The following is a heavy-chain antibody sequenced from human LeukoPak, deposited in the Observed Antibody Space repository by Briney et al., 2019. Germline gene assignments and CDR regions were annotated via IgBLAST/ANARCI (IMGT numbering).Heavy chain of an antibody. CDR2: IYHTGAT. Sequence: PSETLSLTCAVSGYSISSGYFWVWIRQPPGKGLEWIESIYHTGATYYNPSLRSPVTISVDTSKNQFSLELNSVTAADTAVYYCARDLGLTISDNWFDPWGQGTLVTVSS. CDR3: ARDLGLTISDNWFDP. CDR1: GYSISSGYF. V-gene: IGHV4-38-2*02. J-gene: IGHJ5*02. D-gene: IGHD3-9*01.